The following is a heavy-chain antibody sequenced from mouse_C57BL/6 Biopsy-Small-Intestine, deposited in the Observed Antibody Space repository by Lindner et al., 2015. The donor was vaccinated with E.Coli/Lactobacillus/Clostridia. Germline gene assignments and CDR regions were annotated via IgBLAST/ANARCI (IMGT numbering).Heavy chain of an antibody. V-gene: IGHV1-81*01. CDR2: IYPRSGNT. D-gene: IGHD2-3*01. CDR1: GYTFTSYG. J-gene: IGHJ1*03. CDR3: ARGYDGYYRYFDV. Sequence: VQLQESGAELARPGASVRLSCKASGYTFTSYGISWVKQRTGQGLEWIGEIYPRSGNTYYNEKFKGKATLTADKSSSTAYMELRSLTSEDSAVYFCARGYDGYYRYFDVWGTGTTVTVSS.